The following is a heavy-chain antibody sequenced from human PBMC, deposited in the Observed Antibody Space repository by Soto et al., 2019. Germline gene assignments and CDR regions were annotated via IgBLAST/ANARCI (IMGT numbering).Heavy chain of an antibody. J-gene: IGHJ6*02. CDR1: GFTFSSYA. CDR3: AREGFLEWLLPDYYYYGMDV. V-gene: IGHV3-30-3*01. Sequence: QPGGSLRLSCAASGFTFSSYAMHWVRQAPGKGLEWVAVISYDGSNKYYADSVKGRFTISRDNSKNTLYLQMNSLRAEDTAVYYCAREGFLEWLLPDYYYYGMDVWGQGTTVTVSS. CDR2: ISYDGSNK. D-gene: IGHD3-3*01.